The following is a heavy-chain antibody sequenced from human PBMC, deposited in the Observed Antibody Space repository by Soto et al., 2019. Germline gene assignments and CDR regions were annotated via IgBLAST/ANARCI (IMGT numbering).Heavy chain of an antibody. CDR2: IWYDGSNK. D-gene: IGHD2-15*01. Sequence: QVQLVESGGGVVQPGRSLRLSCAASGFTFSSYGMHWVRQAPGKGLEWVAVIWYDGSNKYYADSVKGRFTISRDNSKNTLYLQMNSLRAEDTAVYYCARGAIGYCSGGSCFDDAFDIWGQGTMVTVSS. J-gene: IGHJ3*02. V-gene: IGHV3-33*01. CDR1: GFTFSSYG. CDR3: ARGAIGYCSGGSCFDDAFDI.